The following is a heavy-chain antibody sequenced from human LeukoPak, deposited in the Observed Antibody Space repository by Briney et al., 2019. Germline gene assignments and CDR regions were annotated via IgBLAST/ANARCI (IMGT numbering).Heavy chain of an antibody. V-gene: IGHV4-39*01. CDR2: IYYTGST. Sequence: SETLSLTCTVSSGSISSNNYYWGWIRQPPGKGLEWIGSIYYTGSTFYNPSLKSRVTMSLDALKNQFTLKVTSVTATDTAVYYCARLVSYDVLTENFYRYYMDVWGKGTTVTVSS. CDR1: SGSISSNNYY. J-gene: IGHJ6*03. CDR3: ARLVSYDVLTENFYRYYMDV. D-gene: IGHD3-9*01.